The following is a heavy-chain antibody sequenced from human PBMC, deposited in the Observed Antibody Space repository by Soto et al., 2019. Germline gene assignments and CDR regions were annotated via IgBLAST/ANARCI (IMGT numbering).Heavy chain of an antibody. CDR2: IYYSGST. V-gene: IGHV4-39*01. CDR1: GGSISSSSYY. CDR3: ARRVYDFWMNDY. Sequence: QLQLQESGPGLVKPSETLSLTCTVSGGSISSSSYYWGWIRQPPGKGLEWIGSIYYSGSTYYNPSLKSRVTISVDTSKNQFSLKLSSVTAADTAVYYCARRVYDFWMNDYWGQGTLVTVSS. D-gene: IGHD3-3*01. J-gene: IGHJ4*02.